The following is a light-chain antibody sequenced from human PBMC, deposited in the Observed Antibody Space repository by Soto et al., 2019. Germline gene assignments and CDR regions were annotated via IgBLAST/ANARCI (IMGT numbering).Light chain of an antibody. Sequence: QSALTQPASVSGSPGQSITISCTGTSSDVGGYNYVSFYHQNPGQAPKLIIYEVSNRPSVVSYRFSASKSGNASSLTISGLQAEDEADYYFSSYTSCTSVGFGGGTKLTVL. CDR2: EVS. CDR1: SSDVGGYNY. CDR3: SSYTSCTSVG. V-gene: IGLV2-14*01. J-gene: IGLJ2*01.